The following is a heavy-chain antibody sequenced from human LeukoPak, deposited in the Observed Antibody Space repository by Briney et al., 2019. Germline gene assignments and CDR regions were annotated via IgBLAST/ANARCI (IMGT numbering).Heavy chain of an antibody. V-gene: IGHV3-20*04. CDR3: VRISSGWHQPWDN. Sequence: GASLRLTCAGAGFPFEDFGMSWVRQVTGKALEWICAVNWDGSKALYGDSVRGRFTISRDNAKSSLYLQMNSLRAEDTAFYFCVRISSGWHQPWDNWGQGTLVTVSP. CDR2: VNWDGSKA. J-gene: IGHJ4*02. CDR1: GFPFEDFG. D-gene: IGHD6-19*01.